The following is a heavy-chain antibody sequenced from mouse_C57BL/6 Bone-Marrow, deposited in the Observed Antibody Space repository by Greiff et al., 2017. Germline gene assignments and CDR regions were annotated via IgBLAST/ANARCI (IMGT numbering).Heavy chain of an antibody. CDR3: ASDYYGSSWYFDY. J-gene: IGHJ2*03. V-gene: IGHV1-26*01. CDR2: INPNNGGT. D-gene: IGHD1-1*01. Sequence: EVQLQQSGPELVKPGASVKISCKASGYTFTDYYMNWVKQSHGQSLEWIGDINPNNGGTSYNQKLKGKATLTVDKSSSTAYMELRSLTSEDSAVYYCASDYYGSSWYFDYGGRGTSLTVSA. CDR1: GYTFTDYY.